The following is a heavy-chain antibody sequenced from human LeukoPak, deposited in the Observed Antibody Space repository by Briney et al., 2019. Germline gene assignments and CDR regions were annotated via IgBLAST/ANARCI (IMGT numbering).Heavy chain of an antibody. CDR3: AKGGRDTGGNWFDP. Sequence: ASVKLSCEASGYTFTGFYLHWVRQAPGHGLEWLGGINPNSGGTHSAHTFQGRVTMTRDTSISTAYMDLRRLSSDDTAVYYCAKGGRDTGGNWFDPWGQGTLVTVSS. V-gene: IGHV1-2*02. D-gene: IGHD2-8*02. CDR2: INPNSGGT. J-gene: IGHJ5*02. CDR1: GYTFTGFY.